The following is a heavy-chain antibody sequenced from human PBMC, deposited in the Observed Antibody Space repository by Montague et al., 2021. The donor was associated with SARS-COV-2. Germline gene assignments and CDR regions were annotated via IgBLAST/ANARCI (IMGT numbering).Heavy chain of an antibody. CDR3: ARMAVAPRPGAYYGMDV. D-gene: IGHD6-6*01. V-gene: IGHV6-1*01. Sequence: CAISGDSVSTHRRIWVWMRQSPSRHLHWLCRTYHRSQWYNDYAVSLKTRITITPDTSKNLFSLQLRSVTPDDTAVYYCARMAVAPRPGAYYGMDVWGQGTTVTVSS. CDR2: TYHRSQWYN. CDR1: GDSVSTHRRI. J-gene: IGHJ6*02.